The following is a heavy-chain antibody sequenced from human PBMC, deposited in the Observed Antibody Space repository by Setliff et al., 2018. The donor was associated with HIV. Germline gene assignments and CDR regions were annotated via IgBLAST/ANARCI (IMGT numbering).Heavy chain of an antibody. J-gene: IGHJ6*03. D-gene: IGHD3-10*01. Sequence: PSETLSLTCTVSGDSISSYYWSWIRQPPGKGLEWIGYIYTSGITDYNPSLKSRVTISGDTSKNQFSLKLSSVTAADTAVYYCARDRRGYYYGSGSCYMGVWGTGTTVTVS. V-gene: IGHV4-4*08. CDR2: IYTSGIT. CDR3: ARDRRGYYYGSGSCYMGV. CDR1: GDSISSYY.